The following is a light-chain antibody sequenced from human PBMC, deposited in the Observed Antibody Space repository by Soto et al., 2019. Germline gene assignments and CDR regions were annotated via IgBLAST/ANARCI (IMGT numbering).Light chain of an antibody. CDR1: SSDVGGYNY. CDR2: DVS. V-gene: IGLV2-14*01. J-gene: IGLJ1*01. Sequence: QSVLTQPASVSGSPGQSITISCTGTSSDVGGYNYVSWYQQHPGKAPKLMIYDVSNRPSGVSNRFSGSKSGNTASLTISGLQAEDEADYYCSSYTSSSTLKVSGTGTKLTVL. CDR3: SSYTSSSTLKV.